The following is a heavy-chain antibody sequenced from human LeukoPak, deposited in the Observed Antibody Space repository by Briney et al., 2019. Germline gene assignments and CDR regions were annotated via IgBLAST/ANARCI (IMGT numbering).Heavy chain of an antibody. J-gene: IGHJ5*02. CDR3: VREAIAVPGIRVDWFDP. Sequence: PGGSLRLSCAASGFTVSSNYMSWVRQAPGKWLEWVSAISGSGGSTYYADSVKGRFTISRDNSKNTLYLQMNSLRAEDTAVYYCVREAIAVPGIRVDWFDPWGQGTLVTVSS. D-gene: IGHD6-19*01. CDR1: GFTVSSNY. CDR2: ISGSGGST. V-gene: IGHV3-23*01.